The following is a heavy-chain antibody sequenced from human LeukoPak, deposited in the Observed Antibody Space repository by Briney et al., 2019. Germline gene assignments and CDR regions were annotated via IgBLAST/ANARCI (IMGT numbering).Heavy chain of an antibody. V-gene: IGHV3-74*01. CDR2: ISSDGSAT. Sequence: PGGSLRLSCATSGFTFSTSWMHWVRQAPGKGLVWVSLISSDGSATTYADSVKGRFTISRHNVKNTLYLQMNSLRVEDTALYYCARVRSSSWYDYWGQGALVTVSS. D-gene: IGHD6-13*01. J-gene: IGHJ4*02. CDR3: ARVRSSSWYDY. CDR1: GFTFSTSW.